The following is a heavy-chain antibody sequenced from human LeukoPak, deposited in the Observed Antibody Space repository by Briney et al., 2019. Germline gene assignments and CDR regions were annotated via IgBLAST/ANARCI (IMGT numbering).Heavy chain of an antibody. CDR3: AIHFTFYGDSRGFYFDY. Sequence: RSLTLSCAASGFTFSNSAMSWVRQAPGQGLEWVSAIRGSGADTYYADSVKGRFTISRDNSKNTVYLQMNSMRDEDTAVYYCAIHFTFYGDSRGFYFDYWGQGALVTVSS. CDR1: GFTFSNSA. V-gene: IGHV3-23*01. D-gene: IGHD4-17*01. J-gene: IGHJ4*02. CDR2: IRGSGADT.